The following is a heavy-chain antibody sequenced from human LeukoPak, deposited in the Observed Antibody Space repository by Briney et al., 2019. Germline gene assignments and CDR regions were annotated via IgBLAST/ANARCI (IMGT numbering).Heavy chain of an antibody. J-gene: IGHJ4*02. V-gene: IGHV1-69*13. CDR1: GGTFSSYA. CDR2: IIPTFGTA. Sequence: SVKVSCKASGGTFSSYAISWVRQAPGQGLEWMGGIIPTFGTANYAQKFQGRVTITADESTSTAYMELSSLRSEDTAVYYCARDLGLGYYFDYWGQGTLVTVSS. D-gene: IGHD3-16*01. CDR3: ARDLGLGYYFDY.